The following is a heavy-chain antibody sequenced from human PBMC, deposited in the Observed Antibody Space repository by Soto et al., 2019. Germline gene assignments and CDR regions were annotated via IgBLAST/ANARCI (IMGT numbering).Heavy chain of an antibody. V-gene: IGHV3-33*01. CDR1: GVAFSSYG. J-gene: IGHJ4*02. CDR3: ARDLTGFDY. D-gene: IGHD3-9*01. CDR2: IWYDASNK. Sequence: GSLRLSCCTSGVAFSSYGMQWVRQAPGKGLEWVAVIWYDASNKSYADSVKGRFTISRVNSKNTLYLQMNSLRADDTAVYYCARDLTGFDYWGQGTLVTVSS.